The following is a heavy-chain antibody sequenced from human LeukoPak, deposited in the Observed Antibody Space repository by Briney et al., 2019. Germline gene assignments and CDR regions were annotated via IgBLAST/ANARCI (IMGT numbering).Heavy chain of an antibody. J-gene: IGHJ4*02. CDR3: AKDHESDGYPCLDH. CDR2: ISASGP. V-gene: IGHV3-23*01. D-gene: IGHD3-22*01. Sequence: GGSLRLSCAASGFTFSRLAMTWVRQAPGKGLGWVSTISASGPYYADAVRGRFTISRDNSRNTLSLQMDSLRAEDTAVYYCAKDHESDGYPCLDHWGLGTLVTVSS. CDR1: GFTFSRLA.